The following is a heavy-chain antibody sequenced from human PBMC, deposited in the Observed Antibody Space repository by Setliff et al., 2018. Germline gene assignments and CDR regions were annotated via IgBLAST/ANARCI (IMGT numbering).Heavy chain of an antibody. CDR1: GYTFSSYA. CDR3: AKVLDTTGYYYFDF. V-gene: IGHV3-30*18. Sequence: PGESLKISCVASGYTFSSYAIHWVRQAPGKGLEWVALISWDGTKTGYADSVRGRFTISRDGSKSTLYLDMSSLRSEDTAVYYCAKVLDTTGYYYFDFWGQGTLVTVSS. D-gene: IGHD3-22*01. CDR2: ISWDGTKT. J-gene: IGHJ4*02.